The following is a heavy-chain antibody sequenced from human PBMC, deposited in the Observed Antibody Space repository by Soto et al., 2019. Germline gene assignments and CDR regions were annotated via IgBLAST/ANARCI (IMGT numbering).Heavy chain of an antibody. J-gene: IGHJ4*02. Sequence: ASVKVSCKASGYTFIKYGVSWMRQAPGQGLEWLGWISPYNGNTYYAQSLQGRVTVTKDKSTNTAYMELSSLRSEDTAVYYCARDYPPYSSGWHHYFDYWGQGTLVTVSS. CDR1: GYTFIKYG. CDR2: ISPYNGNT. V-gene: IGHV1-18*01. CDR3: ARDYPPYSSGWHHYFDY. D-gene: IGHD6-19*01.